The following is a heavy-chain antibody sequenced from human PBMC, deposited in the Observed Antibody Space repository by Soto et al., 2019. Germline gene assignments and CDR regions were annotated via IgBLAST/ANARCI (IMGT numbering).Heavy chain of an antibody. CDR2: VYFGGNT. J-gene: IGHJ4*02. Sequence: QVQLQESGPGLVKPSETLSLTCAVSVGSVSSSSYYWSWIRQPPGKGLEWIGHVYFGGNTNYNPSLKSRLTISIDTSKNQFSLKLTSVTAADTAVYYCAIWRRSGAYFDYWGQGTLVTASS. CDR3: AIWRRSGAYFDY. CDR1: VGSVSSSSYY. V-gene: IGHV4-61*01. D-gene: IGHD2-15*01.